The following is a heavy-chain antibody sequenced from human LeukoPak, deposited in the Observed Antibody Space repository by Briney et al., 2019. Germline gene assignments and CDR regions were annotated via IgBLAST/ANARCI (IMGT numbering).Heavy chain of an antibody. V-gene: IGHV1-24*01. J-gene: IGHJ2*01. CDR1: GYTLTELS. CDR3: ARDGFYGDYGYFDL. Sequence: ASVKVSCKVSGYTLTELSMHWVRQAPGKGLEWMGGFDPEDGETIYAQKFQGRVTITRDTSASTAYMELSSLRSEDTAVYYCARDGFYGDYGYFDLWGRGTLVTVSS. D-gene: IGHD4-17*01. CDR2: FDPEDGET.